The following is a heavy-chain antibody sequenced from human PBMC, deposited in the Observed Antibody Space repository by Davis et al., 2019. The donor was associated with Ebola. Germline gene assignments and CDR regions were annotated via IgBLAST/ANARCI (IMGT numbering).Heavy chain of an antibody. Sequence: PGGSLRLSCEVSGFLFSSWSMNWVRQAPGKGLEWVSSISISGNQIYYADSVKGRFTVSRDNAKNSVYLQMNSLRAEDTAVYYCARDGGMGKRAFDIWGQGTAVTVSS. J-gene: IGHJ3*02. CDR2: ISISGNQI. CDR1: GFLFSSWS. CDR3: ARDGGMGKRAFDI. V-gene: IGHV3-21*01. D-gene: IGHD3-16*01.